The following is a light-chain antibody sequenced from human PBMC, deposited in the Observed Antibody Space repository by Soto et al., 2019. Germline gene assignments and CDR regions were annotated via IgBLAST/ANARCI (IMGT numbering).Light chain of an antibody. V-gene: IGLV1-44*01. CDR1: SSNIGSNT. Sequence: QSVLTQPPSASGTPGQRVTISCSGSSSNIGSNTVNWYQQLPGTAPKLLIYSNNQRPSGVPDRFSGSKPGTSASLAISGLQSEDEADYYCAAWDDRLNGGVFGGGTKLTVL. CDR2: SNN. J-gene: IGLJ3*02. CDR3: AAWDDRLNGGV.